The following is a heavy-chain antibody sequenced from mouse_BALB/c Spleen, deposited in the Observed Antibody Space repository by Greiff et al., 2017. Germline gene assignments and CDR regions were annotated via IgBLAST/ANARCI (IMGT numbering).Heavy chain of an antibody. CDR1: GFTFSSYG. CDR2: ISSGGSYT. CDR3: ARHDGNYLYYFDY. D-gene: IGHD2-1*01. J-gene: IGHJ2*01. Sequence: VQLQQSGGDLVKPGGSLKLSCAASGFTFSSYGMSWVRQTPDKRLEWVATISSGGSYTYYPDSVKGRFTISRDNAKNTLYLQMSSLKSEDTAMYYCARHDGNYLYYFDYWGQGTTLTVSS. V-gene: IGHV5-6*01.